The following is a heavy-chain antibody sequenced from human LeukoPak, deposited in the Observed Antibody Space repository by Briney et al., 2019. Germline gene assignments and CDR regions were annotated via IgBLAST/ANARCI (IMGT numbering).Heavy chain of an antibody. CDR1: GGSISSHY. Sequence: PSETLSLTCTVSGGSISSHYWNWIRQPPGKGPEWIGFMYYSGSTNYNPSLKSRVTISVDTSNNQISLRLTFVTAADTAMYFCATSSGSYKGLDYWGQGTVVTVSS. V-gene: IGHV4-59*08. J-gene: IGHJ4*02. CDR2: MYYSGST. D-gene: IGHD6-25*01. CDR3: ATSSGSYKGLDY.